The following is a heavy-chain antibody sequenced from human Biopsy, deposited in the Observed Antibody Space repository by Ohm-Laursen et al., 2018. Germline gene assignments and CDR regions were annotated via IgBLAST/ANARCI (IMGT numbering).Heavy chain of an antibody. J-gene: IGHJ6*02. CDR3: ARDRIAYCTATSCDNFGLDV. D-gene: IGHD2-8*02. CDR2: INHSGHT. CDR1: SASINLYY. V-gene: IGHV4-59*01. Sequence: TLSLTWTVSSASINLYYWGWIRQSPGKGLEWTGYINHSGHTNYNPSLKSRLTMSVDTSKNQFSLKLTSVTAADTAVYYCARDRIAYCTATSCDNFGLDVWGQGTTVTVSS.